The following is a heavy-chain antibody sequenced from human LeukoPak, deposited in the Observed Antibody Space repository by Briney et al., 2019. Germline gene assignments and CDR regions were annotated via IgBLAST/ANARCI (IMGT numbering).Heavy chain of an antibody. D-gene: IGHD5-12*01. J-gene: IGHJ3*02. CDR3: ARDRTQTRRDGYISSDAFDI. CDR1: GFTFSSYA. Sequence: GGSLRLSCAASGFTFSSYAMHWVRQAPGRGLEWVAVISYDGSNKYYADSVKGRFTISRDNSKNTLYLQMNSLRAEDTAVYYCARDRTQTRRDGYISSDAFDIWGQGTMVTVSS. CDR2: ISYDGSNK. V-gene: IGHV3-30-3*01.